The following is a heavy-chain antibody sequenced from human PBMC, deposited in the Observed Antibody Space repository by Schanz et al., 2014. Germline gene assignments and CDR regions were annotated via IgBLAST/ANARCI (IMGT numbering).Heavy chain of an antibody. D-gene: IGHD6-13*01. CDR3: ARSGSSNWYFFDY. J-gene: IGHJ4*02. Sequence: EVQLVESGGGLVQPGGSLRLSCSASGFTFSSYSMYWVRQAPGKGLEYVSVISSNGGSTDFADSVKGRFTISRDNSKNTLYLQVSSLRTEDTAVYYCARSGSSNWYFFDYWGQGTLVTVSS. CDR1: GFTFSSYS. CDR2: ISSNGGST. V-gene: IGHV3-64D*06.